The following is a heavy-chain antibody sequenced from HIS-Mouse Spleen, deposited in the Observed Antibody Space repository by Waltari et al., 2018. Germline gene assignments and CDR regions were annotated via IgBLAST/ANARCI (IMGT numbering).Heavy chain of an antibody. Sequence: QVQLQESGPGLVKPSETLSLTCTVSGGSLSSYSWTWIRQPPGKGLEWVGCIYYSGSTNYNPSLKSRVTISVDTSKNQFSLKLSSVTAADTAVYYCARDVRSCTNGVCYNWFDPWGQGTLVTVSS. D-gene: IGHD2-8*01. J-gene: IGHJ5*02. CDR3: ARDVRSCTNGVCYNWFDP. CDR1: GGSLSSYS. CDR2: IYYSGST. V-gene: IGHV4-59*01.